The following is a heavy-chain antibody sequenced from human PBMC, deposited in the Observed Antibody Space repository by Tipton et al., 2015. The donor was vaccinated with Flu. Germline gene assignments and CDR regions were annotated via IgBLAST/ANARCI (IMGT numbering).Heavy chain of an antibody. Sequence: GLVKPSETLSLTCTVSGGSISSYYWSWIRQPPGKGLEWIGYIYYSGSTNYNPSLKSRVTISVDTSKNQFSLKLNSVTAADTAVYYCARVKDCSSTSCYGLYAFDIWGQGTMVTVSS. CDR1: GGSISSYY. CDR2: IYYSGST. J-gene: IGHJ3*02. V-gene: IGHV4-59*01. D-gene: IGHD2-2*01. CDR3: ARVKDCSSTSCYGLYAFDI.